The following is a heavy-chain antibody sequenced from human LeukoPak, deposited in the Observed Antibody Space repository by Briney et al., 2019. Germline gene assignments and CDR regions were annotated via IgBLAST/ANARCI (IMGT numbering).Heavy chain of an antibody. D-gene: IGHD3-22*01. CDR2: FSPKTGGS. CDR1: GYTFIGHY. J-gene: IGHJ3*02. V-gene: IGHV1-2*02. Sequence: ASVKVSCKTSGYTFIGHYMHWVRQAPGHGLEWMGWFSPKTGGSHFAQKFRGRVAMTTDTSISTAYLELSSLRSDDTAVYYCAKSNGYGLIDIWGQGTMVTVSS. CDR3: AKSNGYGLIDI.